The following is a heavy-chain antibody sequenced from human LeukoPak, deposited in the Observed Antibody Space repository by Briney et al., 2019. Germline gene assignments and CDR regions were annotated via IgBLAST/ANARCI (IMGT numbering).Heavy chain of an antibody. Sequence: SETLSLTCAVSGGPFSGYFWSWIRQSSGKGLEWIGEIHSSGTTNYNPSLNSRVTISEDTSKNQFYLNLSSVTAADTAVYYCARRYYYNLGSFPFDFWGQGTLATVSS. CDR1: GGPFSGYF. V-gene: IGHV4-34*01. CDR2: IHSSGTT. CDR3: ARRYYYNLGSFPFDF. J-gene: IGHJ4*02. D-gene: IGHD3-10*01.